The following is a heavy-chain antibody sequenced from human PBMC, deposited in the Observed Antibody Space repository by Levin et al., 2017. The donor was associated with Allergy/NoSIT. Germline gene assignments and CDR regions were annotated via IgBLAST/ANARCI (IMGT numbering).Heavy chain of an antibody. V-gene: IGHV4-61*01. CDR2: INYRGVT. Sequence: SQTLSLTCSVSGGSVSSGTYYWSWIRRPPGKGLEWIGYINYRGVTKYNPSLKSRVTISVDTSKNEFSLKVTSVTAADTAVYYCARNRIIVSGGNDYYYGMDVWGQGTTVTVSS. J-gene: IGHJ6*02. CDR1: GGSVSSGTYY. D-gene: IGHD5/OR15-5a*01. CDR3: ARNRIIVSGGNDYYYGMDV.